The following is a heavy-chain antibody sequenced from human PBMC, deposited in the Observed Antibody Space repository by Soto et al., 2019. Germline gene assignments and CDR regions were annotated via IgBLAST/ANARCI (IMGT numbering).Heavy chain of an antibody. D-gene: IGHD6-13*01. J-gene: IGHJ4*02. Sequence: GASVKVSCKASGYTFTGYYMHWVRQAPGQGLEWMGWINPNSGGTNYAQKFQGWVTMTRDTSISTAYMELSRLRSDDTAVYYCARGVVSSSWYKVDYWGQGTLVTVSS. V-gene: IGHV1-2*04. CDR2: INPNSGGT. CDR1: GYTFTGYY. CDR3: ARGVVSSSWYKVDY.